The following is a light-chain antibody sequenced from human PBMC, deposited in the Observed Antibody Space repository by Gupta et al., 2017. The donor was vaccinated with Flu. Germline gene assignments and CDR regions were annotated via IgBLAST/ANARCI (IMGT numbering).Light chain of an antibody. V-gene: IGKV1-39*01. CDR3: QQSYDITWT. Sequence: PYSLSAFVGERVTITCRASQYINNFLNWYQKKPGKAHKLLIYAASILQRGVPSRFSGSGSGADCTLTITSLQPEDLATYYCQQSYDITWTFGQGTKVEI. CDR2: AAS. CDR1: QYINNF. J-gene: IGKJ1*01.